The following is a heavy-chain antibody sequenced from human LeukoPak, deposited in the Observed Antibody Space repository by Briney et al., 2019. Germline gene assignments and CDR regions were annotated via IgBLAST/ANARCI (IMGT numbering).Heavy chain of an antibody. CDR2: IIPILGIA. D-gene: IGHD2-21*01. J-gene: IGHJ5*02. Sequence: SVRVSCKASGGTFSSYAISWVRQAPGQGLEWMGRIIPILGIANYAQKFQGRVTITADKSTSTAYMELSSLRSEDTAVYYCARDPSVVVLAPHDPWGQGTLVTVSS. V-gene: IGHV1-69*04. CDR1: GGTFSSYA. CDR3: ARDPSVVVLAPHDP.